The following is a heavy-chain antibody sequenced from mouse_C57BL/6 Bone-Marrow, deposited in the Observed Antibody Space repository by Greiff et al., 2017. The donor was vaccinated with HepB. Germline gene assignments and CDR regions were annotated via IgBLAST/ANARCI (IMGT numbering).Heavy chain of an antibody. V-gene: IGHV5-6*01. D-gene: IGHD1-1*01. CDR2: ISSGGSYT. CDR3: ARQGIENYYGSSGGDYFDY. J-gene: IGHJ2*01. Sequence: EVKLQESGGDLVKPGGSLKLSCAASGFTFSSYGMSWVRQTPDKRLEWVATISSGGSYTYYPDSVKGRFTISRDNAKNTLYLQMSSLKSEDTAMYYCARQGIENYYGSSGGDYFDYWGQGTTLTVSS. CDR1: GFTFSSYG.